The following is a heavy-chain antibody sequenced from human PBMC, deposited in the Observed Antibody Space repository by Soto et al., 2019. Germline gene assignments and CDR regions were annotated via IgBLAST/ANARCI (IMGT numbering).Heavy chain of an antibody. CDR2: IYHSGST. V-gene: IGHV4-4*02. CDR3: ARVSVAGTRFDY. CDR1: GGSLSSSNW. D-gene: IGHD6-19*01. J-gene: IGHJ4*02. Sequence: PSETLSPTCAVSGGSLSSSNWWSWVRQPPGKGLEWIGEIYHSGSTNYNPSLKSRVTISVDKSKNQFSLKLSSVTAADTAVYYCARVSVAGTRFDYWGQGTLVTVSS.